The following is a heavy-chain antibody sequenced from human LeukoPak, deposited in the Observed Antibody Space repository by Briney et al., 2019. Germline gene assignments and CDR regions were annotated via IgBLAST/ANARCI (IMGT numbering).Heavy chain of an antibody. CDR1: GVSISTYY. CDR2: IHASGPT. D-gene: IGHD2-15*01. Sequence: SETLSLTCTASGVSISTYYWSWIRRPPGKGLEWVAYIHASGPTNYNPSLKSRVTISVDTSNNKFSLKLTSLTAADTAVYYCVRHLSAGRPAFDIWGQGTMVTVSS. J-gene: IGHJ3*02. V-gene: IGHV4-4*09. CDR3: VRHLSAGRPAFDI.